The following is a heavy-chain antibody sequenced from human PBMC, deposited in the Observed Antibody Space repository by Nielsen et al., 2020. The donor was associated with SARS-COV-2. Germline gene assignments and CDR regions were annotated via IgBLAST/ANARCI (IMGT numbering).Heavy chain of an antibody. V-gene: IGHV3-30*18. CDR1: GFNFKNYG. CDR2: ISYEGSKK. J-gene: IGHJ6*02. CDR3: AKRRGVFMITRGGGGALDV. D-gene: IGHD3-16*01. Sequence: GESLKISCKASGFNFKNYGMNWVRQAPGKGLEWVASISYEGSKKYYADSLEGRFTISTDFSSHTLYLQVNSLRVEDTAIYYCAKRRGVFMITRGGGGALDVWGQGTTVTVSS.